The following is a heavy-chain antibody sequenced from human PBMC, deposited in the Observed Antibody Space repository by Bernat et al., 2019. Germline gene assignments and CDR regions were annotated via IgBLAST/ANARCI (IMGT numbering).Heavy chain of an antibody. Sequence: EVQLVESGGGLVQPGGSLRLSCAASGFTFSSYSMNWVRQAPGKGLEWVSYISSSSSSIYADSVKGRFTISRDNAKNSLYLQMNSLRAEDTAVYYCARIAAAGSLFDYWGQGTLVTVSS. J-gene: IGHJ4*02. V-gene: IGHV3-48*01. CDR1: GFTFSSYS. CDR2: ISSSSSSI. D-gene: IGHD6-13*01. CDR3: ARIAAAGSLFDY.